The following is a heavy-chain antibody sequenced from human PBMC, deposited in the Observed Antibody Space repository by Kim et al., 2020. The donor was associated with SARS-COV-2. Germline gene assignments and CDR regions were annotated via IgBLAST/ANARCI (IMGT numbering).Heavy chain of an antibody. CDR3: ARDADSSSSLSAFDI. CDR2: IWYDGSNK. Sequence: GGSLRLSCAASGFTFSSYGMHWVRQAPGKGLEWVAVIWYDGSNKYYEDPVKGRFTTFRDYSKNTLHLQMNSPRAEDTAVYYCARDADSSSSLSAFDIWGQGTMVTVSS. J-gene: IGHJ3*02. V-gene: IGHV3-33*01. D-gene: IGHD6-6*01. CDR1: GFTFSSYG.